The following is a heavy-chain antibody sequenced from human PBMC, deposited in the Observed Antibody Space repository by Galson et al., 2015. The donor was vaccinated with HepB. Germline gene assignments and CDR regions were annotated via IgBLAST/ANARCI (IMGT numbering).Heavy chain of an antibody. J-gene: IGHJ3*02. CDR3: ARENWGSDDAFDI. Sequence: SVKVSCKASGYTFTSYAMHWVRQAPGQRLEWMGWINAGNGNTKYSQKFQGRVTITRDTSASTAYMELSSLRSEDTAVYYCARENWGSDDAFDIWGQGTMVTVSS. CDR1: GYTFTSYA. D-gene: IGHD7-27*01. V-gene: IGHV1-3*01. CDR2: INAGNGNT.